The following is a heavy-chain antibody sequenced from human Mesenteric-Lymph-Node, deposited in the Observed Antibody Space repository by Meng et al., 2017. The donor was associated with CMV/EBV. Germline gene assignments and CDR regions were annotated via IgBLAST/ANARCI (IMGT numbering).Heavy chain of an antibody. CDR2: IDPTSSQI. D-gene: IGHD3-3*01. V-gene: IGHV3-21*04. CDR1: GFTFSRYS. J-gene: IGHJ4*02. CDR3: AKDLRDFWSGYEY. Sequence: GGSLRLSCAASGFTFSRYSMNWARQAPGKGPEWVSSIDPTSSQIYYADSVKGRFTISRDNTRNTFHLQMNSLRVEDTAIYYCAKDLRDFWSGYEYWGQGTRVTVSS.